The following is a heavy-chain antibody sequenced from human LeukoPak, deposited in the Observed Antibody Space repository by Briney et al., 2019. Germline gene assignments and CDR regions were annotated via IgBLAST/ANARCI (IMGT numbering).Heavy chain of an antibody. J-gene: IGHJ6*02. D-gene: IGHD6-19*01. CDR1: GYTFTSYY. CDR3: ARHKFSSGWYRYYGMDV. Sequence: EASVKVSCTAPGYTFTSYYMHWVRQAPGQGLEWMGIINPSGGSTSYAQKFQGRVTMTRDTSTSTVYMELSSLRSEDTAVYYCARHKFSSGWYRYYGMDVWGQGTTVTVSS. CDR2: INPSGGST. V-gene: IGHV1-46*01.